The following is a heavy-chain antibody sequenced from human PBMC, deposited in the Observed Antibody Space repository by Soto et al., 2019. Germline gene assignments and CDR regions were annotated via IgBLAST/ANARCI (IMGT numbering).Heavy chain of an antibody. Sequence: EVQLVESGGGLVQPGGSLRLSCAASGFTFSNAWINWVRQAPGTGLEWVGRIKSKTDGGTTDFAAPVKGRFAISREDSKNIAYMQMDSLKIEDTAVYYCSTDSYSDMTVVRLDNWGDGPLVTVSS. CDR3: STDSYSDMTVVRLDN. V-gene: IGHV3-15*07. D-gene: IGHD3-22*01. J-gene: IGHJ4*01. CDR2: IKSKTDGGTT. CDR1: GFTFSNAW.